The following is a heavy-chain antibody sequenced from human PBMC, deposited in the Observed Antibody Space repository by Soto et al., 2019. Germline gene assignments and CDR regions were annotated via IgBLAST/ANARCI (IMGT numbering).Heavy chain of an antibody. Sequence: AVLLKKYVQPAPGKGLEWMGGFDPEDGETIYEQQFQGRVTMTEDTSTDTAYMELSSLRSEDTAVYYCATERYYFDSGTHDAFDIWGQGTMVTVSS. D-gene: IGHD3-10*01. V-gene: IGHV1-24*01. CDR1: AVLL. J-gene: IGHJ3*02. CDR3: ATERYYFDSGTHDAFDI. CDR2: FDPEDGET.